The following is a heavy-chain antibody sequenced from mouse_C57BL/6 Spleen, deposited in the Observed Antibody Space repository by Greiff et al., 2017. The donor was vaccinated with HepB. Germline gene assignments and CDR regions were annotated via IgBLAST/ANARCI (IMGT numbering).Heavy chain of an antibody. CDR2: ISNGGGGT. D-gene: IGHD1-2*01. Sequence: EVQLVESGGGLVQPGGSLKLSCAASGFTFSDYYMYWVRQTPEKRLEWVAYISNGGGGTYYQDTLKGRVTISRDNAKNTLYLQMSRLKSEDTAMYYCARQNGTTAYAMDYWGQGTSVTVSS. CDR3: ARQNGTTAYAMDY. J-gene: IGHJ4*01. V-gene: IGHV5-12*01. CDR1: GFTFSDYY.